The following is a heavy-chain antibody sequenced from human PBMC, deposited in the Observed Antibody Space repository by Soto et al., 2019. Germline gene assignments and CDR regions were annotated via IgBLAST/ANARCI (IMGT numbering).Heavy chain of an antibody. V-gene: IGHV3-23*05. Sequence: GGSLRLSCEASGFTFYTYAMIWARQAPGKGLEWVTAIDSDGTDTYYADFVKGRFTVSRDNSKNTLYLQMRSLIAEDTALYYCAKGRLAVGSDWFDSWGPGTLVTVSS. CDR1: GFTFYTYA. CDR3: AKGRLAVGSDWFDS. D-gene: IGHD1-26*01. CDR2: IDSDGTDT. J-gene: IGHJ5*01.